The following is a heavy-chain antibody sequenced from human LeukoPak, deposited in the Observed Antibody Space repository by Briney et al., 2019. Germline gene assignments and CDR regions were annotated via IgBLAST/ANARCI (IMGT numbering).Heavy chain of an antibody. D-gene: IGHD1-26*01. J-gene: IGHJ2*01. CDR3: ARVPYRSYSGSYYVNRFFDL. V-gene: IGHV4-61*08. CDR2: IYYSGST. CDR1: GGSFSDSFSGYY. Sequence: PSETLSLTCAVYGGSFSDSFSGYYWSWIRQPPGKGLEWIGYIYYSGSTNYNPSLKSRVTISVDTSKNQFSLKLSSVTAADTAVYYCARVPYRSYSGSYYVNRFFDLWGRGTLVTVSS.